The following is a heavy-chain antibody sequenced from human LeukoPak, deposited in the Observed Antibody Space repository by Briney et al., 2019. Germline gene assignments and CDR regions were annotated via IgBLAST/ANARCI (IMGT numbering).Heavy chain of an antibody. D-gene: IGHD5-18*01. CDR2: IWYDGSNK. CDR3: ARDLGDSYGYAVPRHAIDY. J-gene: IGHJ4*02. Sequence: GGSPRLSCAASGFTFSSCGMHWVRQAPGKGLEWVAVIWYDGSNKYYADSVKGRFTISRDNSKNTPYLQMNSLRAEDTAVYYCARDLGDSYGYAVPRHAIDYWGQGTLVTVSS. V-gene: IGHV3-33*01. CDR1: GFTFSSCG.